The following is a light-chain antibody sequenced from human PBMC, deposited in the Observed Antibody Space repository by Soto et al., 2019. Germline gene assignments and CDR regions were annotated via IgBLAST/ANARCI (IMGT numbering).Light chain of an antibody. CDR3: QVWDSSSDRPV. Sequence: SYELTQTPSLSVAPEKTASITCGGDNIGSQSVHWYQHKPGQAPLLVMRYDSDRPSGIPERFSGSNSGNTATLTISRVEAGDEADYYCQVWDSSSDRPVFGGGTKLTVL. CDR2: YDS. J-gene: IGLJ3*02. V-gene: IGLV3-21*04. CDR1: NIGSQS.